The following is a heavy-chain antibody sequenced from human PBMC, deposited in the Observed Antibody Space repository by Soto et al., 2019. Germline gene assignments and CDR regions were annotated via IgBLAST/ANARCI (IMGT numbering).Heavy chain of an antibody. V-gene: IGHV4-30-2*06. Sequence: QLQLQESGSGLVKPSQTLSLTCAVSGGSISSGGYSWSWIRQSPGKGLEWIGYIYHSGTTYYNPFLKSRVSISVDRSKNQFSLKLSSVTAADTAVYYCARTCSGGSCYDYWGQGTLVTVSS. CDR3: ARTCSGGSCYDY. J-gene: IGHJ4*02. CDR2: IYHSGTT. D-gene: IGHD2-15*01. CDR1: GGSISSGGYS.